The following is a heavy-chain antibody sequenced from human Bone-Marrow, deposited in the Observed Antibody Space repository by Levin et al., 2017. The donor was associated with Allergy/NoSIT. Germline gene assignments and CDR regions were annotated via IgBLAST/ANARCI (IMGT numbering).Heavy chain of an antibody. J-gene: IGHJ6*02. Sequence: KISCKASGFTFTSSAMQWVRQARGQRLEWIGWIVVGSGNTNYAQKFQERVTITRDMSTSTAYMELSSLRSEDTAVYYCAADHSSSLRMDVWGQGTTVTVSS. V-gene: IGHV1-58*02. CDR3: AADHSSSLRMDV. CDR1: GFTFTSSA. D-gene: IGHD6-13*01. CDR2: IVVGSGNT.